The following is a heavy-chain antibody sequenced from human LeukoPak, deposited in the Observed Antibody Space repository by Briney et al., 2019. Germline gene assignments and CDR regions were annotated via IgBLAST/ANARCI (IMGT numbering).Heavy chain of an antibody. CDR3: ARGLGLSGNYDP. CDR1: GGTFSSYA. Sequence: GASVKVSCKASGGTFSSYAISWVRQAPGQGLEWMGGIIPIFGTANYAQKFQGRVTITRDTSASTAYMELSSLRSEDMAVYYCARGLGLSGNYDPWGQGTLVTVSS. J-gene: IGHJ5*02. CDR2: IIPIFGTA. D-gene: IGHD4-23*01. V-gene: IGHV1-69*05.